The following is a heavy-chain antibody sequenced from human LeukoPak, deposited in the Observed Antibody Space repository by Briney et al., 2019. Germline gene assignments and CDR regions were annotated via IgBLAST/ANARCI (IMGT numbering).Heavy chain of an antibody. J-gene: IGHJ4*02. CDR2: ISSTSSTV. CDR1: GFTFSNYN. D-gene: IGHD5-18*01. CDR3: ARGNTAMVT. V-gene: IGHV3-48*01. Sequence: PGGSLRLSCAASGFTFSNYNMNWVRQAPGKGLEWVSYISSTSSTVYYADSVKGRFTVSRDNAENSLYLQMNSLRAEDTAVYYCARGNTAMVTWGQGTLVTVSS.